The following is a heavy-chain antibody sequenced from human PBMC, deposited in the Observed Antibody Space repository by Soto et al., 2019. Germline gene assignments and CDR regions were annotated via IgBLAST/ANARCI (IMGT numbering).Heavy chain of an antibody. D-gene: IGHD6-6*01. V-gene: IGHV4-59*01. CDR2: IYYSGST. Sequence: LSLTCTVSGGSISDFYWSGIRQPPGKGLEWIGYIYYSGSTNYNPSLKSRVTISVDTSKNQFSLNLRSMSPADTAVYYCARVGGLAARTFDYWGPGTLVTVSS. CDR3: ARVGGLAARTFDY. CDR1: GGSISDFY. J-gene: IGHJ4*02.